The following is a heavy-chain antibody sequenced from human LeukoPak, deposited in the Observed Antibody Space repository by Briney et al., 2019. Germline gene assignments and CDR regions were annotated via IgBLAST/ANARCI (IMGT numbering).Heavy chain of an antibody. D-gene: IGHD6-13*01. Sequence: SVKVSFKASVGTFSSYAISWVRQAPGQGLEWMGGINPIFGTANYAQKFQGRVTITADESTSTAYMELSSLRSEDTAVYYCARALDAAVERYLAYWDQGTLVTVSS. CDR3: ARALDAAVERYLAY. CDR2: INPIFGTA. J-gene: IGHJ4*02. V-gene: IGHV1-69*13. CDR1: VGTFSSYA.